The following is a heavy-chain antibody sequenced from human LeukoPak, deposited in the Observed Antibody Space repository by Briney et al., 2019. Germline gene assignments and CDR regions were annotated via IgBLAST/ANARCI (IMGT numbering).Heavy chain of an antibody. CDR3: ASEAGGADVDY. CDR1: GYSLTSYW. J-gene: IGHJ4*02. CDR2: IDPSDSYT. Sequence: GESLKISCKGSGYSLTSYWISWVRQMPGKGLEWMGRIDPSDSYTNYSPSFQGHVTISADKSISTAYLQWSSLKASDTAMYYCASEAGGADVDYWGQGTLVTVSS. V-gene: IGHV5-10-1*01. D-gene: IGHD3-16*01.